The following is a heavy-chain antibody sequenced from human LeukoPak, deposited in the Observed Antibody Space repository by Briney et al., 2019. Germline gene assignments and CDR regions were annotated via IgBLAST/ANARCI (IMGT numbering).Heavy chain of an antibody. CDR2: LYYSGNT. D-gene: IGHD1-26*01. J-gene: IGHJ4*02. Sequence: SETLSLTCTVSGGFISSYYWSWIRQPPGKGLEWIGYLYYSGNTNYNPSLKSRVTISVDTSKNQFSLKLSSVPAADTAVYYCARHGAFYYFACCGQGTLVTVSS. CDR3: ARHGAFYYFAC. V-gene: IGHV4-59*08. CDR1: GGFISSYY.